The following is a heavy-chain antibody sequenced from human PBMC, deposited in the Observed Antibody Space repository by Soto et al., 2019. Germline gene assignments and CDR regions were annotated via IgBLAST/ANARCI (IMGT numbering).Heavy chain of an antibody. CDR2: INSDGSST. Sequence: GGSLRLSCAASGFTFSSYWMHWVRQAPGKGLVWVSRINSDGSSTSYADSVKGRFTISGDNAKNTLYLQMNSLRAEDTAVYYCARPGSMRGAFDIWGQGTMVTVSS. D-gene: IGHD3-22*01. CDR3: ARPGSMRGAFDI. J-gene: IGHJ3*02. CDR1: GFTFSSYW. V-gene: IGHV3-74*01.